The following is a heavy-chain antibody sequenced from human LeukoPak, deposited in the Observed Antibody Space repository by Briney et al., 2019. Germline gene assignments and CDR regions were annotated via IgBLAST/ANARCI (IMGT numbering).Heavy chain of an antibody. CDR3: ARSSKWLSYGMDV. V-gene: IGHV3-7*01. D-gene: IGHD6-19*01. Sequence: GGSLRLSCVASGFPFSSYWMTWVRQAPGKGLEWVANIKQDGSKKSYVDSVKGRFTISRDNAKNSLYLQMNSLRAEDTAVYYCARSSKWLSYGMDVWGQGTTVTVSS. CDR2: IKQDGSKK. CDR1: GFPFSSYW. J-gene: IGHJ6*01.